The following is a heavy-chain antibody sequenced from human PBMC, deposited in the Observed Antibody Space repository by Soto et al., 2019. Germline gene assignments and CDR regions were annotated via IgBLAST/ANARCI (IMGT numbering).Heavy chain of an antibody. Sequence: PGGSLRLSCAASGFTFSSYAMSWVRQAPGKGLEWVSAISGSGGSTYYADSVKGRFTISRDNSKNTLYLQMNSLRAEDTAVYYCANPLQYDEYGMDVWGQGTTVTVSS. J-gene: IGHJ6*02. CDR3: ANPLQYDEYGMDV. CDR2: ISGSGGST. D-gene: IGHD4-4*01. V-gene: IGHV3-23*01. CDR1: GFTFSSYA.